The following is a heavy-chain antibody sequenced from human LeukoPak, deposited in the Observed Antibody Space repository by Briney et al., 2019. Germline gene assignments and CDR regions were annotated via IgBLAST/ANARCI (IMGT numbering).Heavy chain of an antibody. D-gene: IGHD3-16*01. V-gene: IGHV3-48*01. CDR2: ISSSSSTI. CDR3: ARGGWGSFKDY. CDR1: GFTFSSYS. Sequence: QAGGSLRLSCAASGFTFSSYSMNWVRQAPGKGLEWVSYISSSSSTIYYADSVKGRFTISRDNAKNSLYLQMNSLRAEDTAVYYFARGGWGSFKDYWGQGTLVTVSS. J-gene: IGHJ4*02.